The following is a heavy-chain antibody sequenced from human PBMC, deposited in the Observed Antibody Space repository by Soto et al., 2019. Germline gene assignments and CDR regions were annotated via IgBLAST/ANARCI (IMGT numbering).Heavy chain of an antibody. CDR3: ARGLTAFLDAFDI. CDR1: GGTFSSYA. CDR2: IIPIFGTA. Sequence: QVQLVQSGAEVKKPGSSVKVSCKASGGTFSSYAISWVRQSPGQGLEWMGGIIPIFGTANYAQQFQGRVTITADESTSTAYMELRSLRSEDTAVYYCARGLTAFLDAFDIWGQGTMVTVSS. V-gene: IGHV1-69*01. J-gene: IGHJ3*02. D-gene: IGHD5-18*01.